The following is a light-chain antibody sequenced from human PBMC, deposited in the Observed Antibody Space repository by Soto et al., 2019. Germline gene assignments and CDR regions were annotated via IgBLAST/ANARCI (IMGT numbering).Light chain of an antibody. V-gene: IGKV3-15*01. Sequence: EIVMTQSPGTLSVSPGERATLSCMASQSVRSNLAWYQQKPGQAPRLLIYGASTRATGIPARFSGSGSGTEFTLTITSLQSEDFAVYYCQQYGSFITFGQGTRLEIK. CDR3: QQYGSFIT. CDR1: QSVRSN. CDR2: GAS. J-gene: IGKJ5*01.